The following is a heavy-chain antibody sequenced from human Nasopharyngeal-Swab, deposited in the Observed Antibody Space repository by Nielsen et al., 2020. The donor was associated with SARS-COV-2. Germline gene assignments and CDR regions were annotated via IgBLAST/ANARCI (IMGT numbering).Heavy chain of an antibody. CDR3: VRVEGRIAARLGQYYYYYMDV. J-gene: IGHJ6*03. D-gene: IGHD3-16*01. V-gene: IGHV3-7*03. CDR1: GFLFRTYW. Sequence: GGSLRLSCAASGFLFRTYWMTWVRQAPGKGLEWVANIEQDGSEIYYLDSLKGRFAISRDNAKNSLYLQMDSLRAEDTAVYYCVRVEGRIAARLGQYYYYYMDVWGKGTTVTVSS. CDR2: IEQDGSEI.